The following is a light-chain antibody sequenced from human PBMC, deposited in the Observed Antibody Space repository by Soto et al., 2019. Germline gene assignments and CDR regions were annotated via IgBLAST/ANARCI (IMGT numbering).Light chain of an antibody. CDR3: QQRSNWYT. V-gene: IGKV3-11*01. J-gene: IGKJ2*01. CDR1: QSVSSY. CDR2: DAS. Sequence: PGERATLSCRASQSVSSYLAWYQQKPGQAPRLLIYDASSRATGIPARFSGSGSGTDFTLTISSLEPEDFAVYYCQQRSNWYTFGQGTQLEIK.